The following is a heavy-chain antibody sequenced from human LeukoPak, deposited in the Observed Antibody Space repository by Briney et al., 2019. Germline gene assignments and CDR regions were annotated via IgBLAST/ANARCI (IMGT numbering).Heavy chain of an antibody. V-gene: IGHV3-73*01. Sequence: PGGSLRLSCAASGFTFSGSAMHWVRQAPGKGREWVGRIRSKANSYATAYAASVKGRFTISRDDSKNTAYLQMNRLKTEDTAVYYCTRLISLDTAMVPKEAWGQGTLVTVSS. CDR2: IRSKANSYAT. CDR1: GFTFSGSA. J-gene: IGHJ5*02. D-gene: IGHD5-18*01. CDR3: TRLISLDTAMVPKEA.